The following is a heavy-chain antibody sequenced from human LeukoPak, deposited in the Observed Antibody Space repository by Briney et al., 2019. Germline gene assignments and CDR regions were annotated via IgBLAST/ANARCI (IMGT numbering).Heavy chain of an antibody. Sequence: GASVKVSCKASGYTFTGYYMHWVRQAPGQGLERMGWINPNSGGTNYAQKFQGRVTMTRDTSISTAYMELSRLRSDDTAVYYCARDYGDYVNSFDPWGQGTLVTVSS. V-gene: IGHV1-2*02. CDR3: ARDYGDYVNSFDP. D-gene: IGHD4-17*01. CDR1: GYTFTGYY. J-gene: IGHJ5*02. CDR2: INPNSGGT.